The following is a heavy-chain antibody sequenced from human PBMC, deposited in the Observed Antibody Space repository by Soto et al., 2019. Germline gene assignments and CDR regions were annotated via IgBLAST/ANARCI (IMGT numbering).Heavy chain of an antibody. CDR1: GGSISSGGYY. CDR3: ARGFGNGSGSYYNYYYYGMDV. V-gene: IGHV4-31*03. CDR2: IYYSGST. Sequence: SETLSLTCTVSGGSISSGGYYWSWIRQHPGKGLEWIGYIYYSGSTYYNPSLKSRVTISVDTSKNQFYLKLSSVTAADTAVYYCARGFGNGSGSYYNYYYYGMDVWGQGTTVTVSS. J-gene: IGHJ6*02. D-gene: IGHD3-10*01.